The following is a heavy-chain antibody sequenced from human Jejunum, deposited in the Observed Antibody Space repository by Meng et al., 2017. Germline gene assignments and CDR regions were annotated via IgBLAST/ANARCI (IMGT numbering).Heavy chain of an antibody. V-gene: IGHV3-30*04. CDR1: GFTFSSYT. J-gene: IGHJ3*02. CDR3: AKEMIEDAFDI. Sequence: SCAASGFTFSSYTMHWVRQAPGKGLEWVALISYDGSNKSYADSVKGRFTISRDNSKNTLSLQLNSLRTEDTALYYCAKEMIEDAFDIWGLGTMVTVSS. CDR2: ISYDGSNK. D-gene: IGHD3-16*01.